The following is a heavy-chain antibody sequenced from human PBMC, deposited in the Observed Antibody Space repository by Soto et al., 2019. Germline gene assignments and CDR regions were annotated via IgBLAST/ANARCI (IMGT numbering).Heavy chain of an antibody. J-gene: IGHJ3*01. CDR1: GASLSSGGYY. Sequence: QVQLQESGPGLAKPSQTLSLTCTVSGASLSSGGYYWTWIRQVPGKALEWIGYIFHTGTTFYNPSLKCRVVMSIEKSDNQFSLNLRSVTAADTAVYYCARGLGYDSNGRFLAAFDAWGQGTMVTVSS. CDR3: ARGLGYDSNGRFLAAFDA. CDR2: IFHTGTT. V-gene: IGHV4-31*03. D-gene: IGHD3-22*01.